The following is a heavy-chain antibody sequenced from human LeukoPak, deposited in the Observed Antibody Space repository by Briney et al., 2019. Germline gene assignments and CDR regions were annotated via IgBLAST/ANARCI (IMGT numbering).Heavy chain of an antibody. J-gene: IGHJ5*02. CDR1: GFTFSSYS. V-gene: IGHV3-21*01. Sequence: GGSLRLSCAASGFTFSSYSMNWVRQAPGKGLEWVSSISSSSSYIYYADSVKGRFTISRDNAKNSLYLQMNSLRAEDTAVYYCARDLKWQNWFDPWGQGTLVTVSS. CDR3: ARDLKWQNWFDP. D-gene: IGHD5-12*01. CDR2: ISSSSSYI.